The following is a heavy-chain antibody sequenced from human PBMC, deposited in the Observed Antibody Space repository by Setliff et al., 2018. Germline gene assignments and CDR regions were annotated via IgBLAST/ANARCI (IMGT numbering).Heavy chain of an antibody. V-gene: IGHV3-7*01. CDR2: IKQDGSEK. CDR3: AREPTVTTLDY. J-gene: IGHJ4*02. CDR1: GFTFSSYW. Sequence: AGGSLRLSCAASGFTFSSYWMSWVRQAPGKGLEWVANIKQDGSEKYHADSVKGRFTISRDNAKNSLYLQMTSLRAEDTAVYYCAREPTVTTLDYWGQGTLVTV. D-gene: IGHD4-4*01.